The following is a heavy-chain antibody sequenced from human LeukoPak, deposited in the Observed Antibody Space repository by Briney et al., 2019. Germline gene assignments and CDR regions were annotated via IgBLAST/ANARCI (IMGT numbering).Heavy chain of an antibody. V-gene: IGHV3-21*06. Sequence: GRSLRLSCAASGFTFRTYSMNWVRQAPGKGLEWVSSISSTSTYIYYADSMKGRFIISRDNARNSLYLEMNSLRAEDTAVYYCARIIGISGTYPTDYWGQGTLVTVSS. CDR1: GFTFRTYS. D-gene: IGHD1-26*01. CDR3: ARIIGISGTYPTDY. J-gene: IGHJ4*02. CDR2: ISSTSTYI.